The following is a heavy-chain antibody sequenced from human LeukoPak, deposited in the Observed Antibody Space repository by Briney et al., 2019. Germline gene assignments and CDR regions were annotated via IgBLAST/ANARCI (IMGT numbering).Heavy chain of an antibody. D-gene: IGHD6-19*01. J-gene: IGHJ4*02. CDR2: ISSDSDHI. CDR1: GFTFTDYS. V-gene: IGHV3-21*04. Sequence: PGGSLTLSCAAAGFTFTDYSMNWVRQAPGKGLEWVSTISSDSDHIYYADSVKGRFTISRDNAENSLYLQMNSLRAEDTAVYYCAKDREGYSSGWYGFGYFDYWGQGTLVTVSS. CDR3: AKDREGYSSGWYGFGYFDY.